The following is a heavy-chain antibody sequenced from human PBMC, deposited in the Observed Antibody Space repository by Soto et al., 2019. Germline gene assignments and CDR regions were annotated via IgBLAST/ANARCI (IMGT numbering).Heavy chain of an antibody. Sequence: TLSPTCTVSGDSINSYYWRWIRQPAGKGLEWIGRIYTSGSTNYNPSLKSRVTRSVDTSKNQSSLKLNSVTAADTAVYYCARELMTYYDFWSGSNPAGMDVWGQGTTVTVSS. CDR3: ARELMTYYDFWSGSNPAGMDV. CDR1: GDSINSYY. D-gene: IGHD3-3*01. J-gene: IGHJ6*02. CDR2: IYTSGST. V-gene: IGHV4-4*07.